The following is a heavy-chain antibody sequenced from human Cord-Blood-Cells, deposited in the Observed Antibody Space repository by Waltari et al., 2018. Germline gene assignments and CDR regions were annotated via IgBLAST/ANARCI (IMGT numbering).Heavy chain of an antibody. CDR1: GFRVSGSA. CDR2: IRSKANSYAT. Sequence: EVQLVVAGGGWVSPGGFLTLSCAASGFRVSGSASAGVRQASGKGLEWVGRIRSKANSYATAYAASVKGRFTISRDDSKNTAYLQMNSLKTEDTAVYYCTRGHVDTAMGFDYWGQGTLVTVSS. J-gene: IGHJ4*02. V-gene: IGHV3-73*01. CDR3: TRGHVDTAMGFDY. D-gene: IGHD5-18*01.